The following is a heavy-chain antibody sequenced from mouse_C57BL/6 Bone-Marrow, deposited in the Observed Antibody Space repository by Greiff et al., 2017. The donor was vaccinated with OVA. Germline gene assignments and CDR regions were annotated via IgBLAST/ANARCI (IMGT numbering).Heavy chain of an antibody. CDR2: IDPSDSYT. J-gene: IGHJ2*01. CDR3: GRQMTTVVDYFDY. V-gene: IGHV1-69*01. CDR1: GYTFTSYW. D-gene: IGHD1-1*01. Sequence: VQLQQSGAELVMPGASVKLSCKASGYTFTSYWMHWVKQRPGQGLEWIGEIDPSDSYTNYNQKFKGKSTLTVDKSSSTAYMQLSSLTSEDSAVYYCGRQMTTVVDYFDYWGQGTTLTVSS.